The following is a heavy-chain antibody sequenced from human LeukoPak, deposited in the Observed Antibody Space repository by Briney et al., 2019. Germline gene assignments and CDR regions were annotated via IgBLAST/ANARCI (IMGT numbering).Heavy chain of an antibody. D-gene: IGHD1-26*01. J-gene: IGHJ6*02. Sequence: AGGSLRLSCAASGFTFSSYSMTWVRQAPGKGLEWVSSISSSSSYIYYADSVKGRFTISRDNAKNSLYLQVNSLRAEDTAVYYCARDSGSYFLGYYGMDVWGQGTTVTVSS. V-gene: IGHV3-21*01. CDR1: GFTFSSYS. CDR2: ISSSSSYI. CDR3: ARDSGSYFLGYYGMDV.